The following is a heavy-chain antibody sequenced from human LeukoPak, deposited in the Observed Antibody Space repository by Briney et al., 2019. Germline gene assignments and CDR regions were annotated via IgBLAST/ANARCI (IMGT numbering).Heavy chain of an antibody. D-gene: IGHD3-22*01. CDR2: MNPNSGNT. CDR1: GYTFTSYD. Sequence: ASVKVSCKASGYTFTSYDINWVRQATGQGLEWMGWMNPNSGNTGYAQKFQGRVTMTRNTSISTAYMELSSLRSEDTAVYYCARGLTYYYDSSGYSYYYYMDVWGKGTTVTVSS. J-gene: IGHJ6*03. CDR3: ARGLTYYYDSSGYSYYYYMDV. V-gene: IGHV1-8*01.